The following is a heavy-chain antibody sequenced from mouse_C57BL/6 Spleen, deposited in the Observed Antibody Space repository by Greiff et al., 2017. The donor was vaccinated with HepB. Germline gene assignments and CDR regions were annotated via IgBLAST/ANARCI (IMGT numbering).Heavy chain of an antibody. J-gene: IGHJ4*01. CDR3: AREGDLSSMDY. V-gene: IGHV3-6*01. Sequence: EVQRVESGPGLVKPSQSLSLTCSVTGYSITSGYYWNWIRQFPGNKLEWMGYISYDGSNNYNPSLKNRISITRDTSKNQFFLKLNSVTTEDTATYYCAREGDLSSMDYWGQGTSVTVSS. CDR2: ISYDGSN. CDR1: GYSITSGYY. D-gene: IGHD3-3*01.